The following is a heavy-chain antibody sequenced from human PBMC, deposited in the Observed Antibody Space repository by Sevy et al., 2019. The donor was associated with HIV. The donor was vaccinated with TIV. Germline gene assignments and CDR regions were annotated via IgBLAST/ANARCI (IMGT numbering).Heavy chain of an antibody. J-gene: IGHJ4*02. V-gene: IGHV3-53*01. CDR1: GFAVSSNY. Sequence: GGSLRLSCAASGFAVSSNYMSWVRQAPGKRLEWVSVIYAGGSTYYADSVKGRFTISRDNSKNTVYLQMNSLRAEDTAVYYCARDHYDSLWGSYWYYFDYWGQGTLVTVSS. CDR2: IYAGGST. D-gene: IGHD3-16*01. CDR3: ARDHYDSLWGSYWYYFDY.